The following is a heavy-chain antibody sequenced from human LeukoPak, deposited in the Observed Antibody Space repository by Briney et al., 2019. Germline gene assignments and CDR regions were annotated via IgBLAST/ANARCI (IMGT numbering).Heavy chain of an antibody. Sequence: SVKVCCKASGGTFSSYAISWVRQAPGQGLEWMGGIIPIFGTANYAQKFQGRVTITADESTSTAYMELSSLRSEDTAVYYCARSDPRWSNYYYYGMDVWGQGTTVTVSS. CDR1: GGTFSSYA. D-gene: IGHD2-8*01. CDR2: IIPIFGTA. V-gene: IGHV1-69*13. CDR3: ARSDPRWSNYYYYGMDV. J-gene: IGHJ6*02.